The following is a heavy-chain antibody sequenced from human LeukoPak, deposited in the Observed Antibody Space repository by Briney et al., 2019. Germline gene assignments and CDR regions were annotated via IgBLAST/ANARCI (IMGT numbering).Heavy chain of an antibody. CDR3: ARPGTRGRSTMGAY. V-gene: IGHV1-2*02. J-gene: IGHJ4*02. CDR1: GYTFTGYY. D-gene: IGHD3-10*01. CDR2: INPNSGGT. Sequence: ASVKVSCKASGYTFTGYYMHWVRQAPGQGLEWMGWINPNSGGTNYAQNFQGRVTMTSDTSISTAYMELSSLRSDDTAVYYCARPGTRGRSTMGAYWGQGTLVTVSS.